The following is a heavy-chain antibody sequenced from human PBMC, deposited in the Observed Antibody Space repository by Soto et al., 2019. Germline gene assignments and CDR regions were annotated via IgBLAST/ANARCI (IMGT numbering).Heavy chain of an antibody. CDR1: GFTFSTYD. J-gene: IGHJ4*02. CDR3: ARGRGYGSCSGVFDY. Sequence: GSLRLSCAASGFTFSTYDMHWASQSTGKGLEWVSGIGIGGDTHYLGSVKGRFTISRENARNSFYLQMNSLRAEDTAVYFCARGRGYGSCSGVFDYWGQGSLVTVSS. D-gene: IGHD2-15*01. CDR2: IGIGGDT. V-gene: IGHV3-13*01.